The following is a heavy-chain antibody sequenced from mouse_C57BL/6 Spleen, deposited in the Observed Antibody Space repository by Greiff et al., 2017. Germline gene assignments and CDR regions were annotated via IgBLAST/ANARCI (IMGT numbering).Heavy chain of an antibody. Sequence: VQLQQSGPELVKPGASVKISCKASGYTFTDYNMDWVKQSHGKSLEWIGDINPNNGGTIYNQKFKGKATLTVDKSSSTAYMELRSLTSEDTAVYYCARRYYGSTPYWYLDDWGTGTTVTVSS. D-gene: IGHD1-1*01. J-gene: IGHJ1*03. CDR3: ARRYYGSTPYWYLDD. CDR1: GYTFTDYN. V-gene: IGHV1-18*01. CDR2: INPNNGGT.